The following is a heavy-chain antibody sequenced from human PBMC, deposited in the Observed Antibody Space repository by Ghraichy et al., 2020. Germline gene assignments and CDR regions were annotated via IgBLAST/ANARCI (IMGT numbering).Heavy chain of an antibody. CDR3: AKTSRYCSGGSCYGHWYFDL. CDR2: ISGSGGST. Sequence: GGSLRLSCAASGFTFSSYAMSWVRQAPGKGLEWVSAISGSGGSTYYADSVKGRFTISRDHSTTTLYLQMNSLRAEDTALYYCAKTSRYCSGGSCYGHWYFDLWGRGTLVTVSS. D-gene: IGHD2-15*01. V-gene: IGHV3-23*01. CDR1: GFTFSSYA. J-gene: IGHJ2*01.